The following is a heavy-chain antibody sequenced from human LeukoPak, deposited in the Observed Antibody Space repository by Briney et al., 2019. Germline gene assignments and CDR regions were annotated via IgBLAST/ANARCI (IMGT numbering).Heavy chain of an antibody. Sequence: PGGSLRLSCAASGFTFSSYAMHWVRQAPGKGLEWVAVISYDGSNKYYADSVKGRFTISRDNSKNTLYLQMNSLRAEDTAVYYCASAVLRFLEWLPDYWGQGTLVTVSS. CDR3: ASAVLRFLEWLPDY. D-gene: IGHD3-3*01. J-gene: IGHJ4*02. CDR1: GFTFSSYA. CDR2: ISYDGSNK. V-gene: IGHV3-30*04.